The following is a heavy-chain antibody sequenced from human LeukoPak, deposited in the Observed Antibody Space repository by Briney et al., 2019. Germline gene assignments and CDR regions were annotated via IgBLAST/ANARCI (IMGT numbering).Heavy chain of an antibody. CDR3: ARGPPYCSGGSCYLYYYYYYMDV. CDR1: GYTFTGYY. J-gene: IGHJ6*03. D-gene: IGHD2-15*01. CDR2: INPNSGGT. Sequence: GASVKVSCKASGYTFTGYYMHWVRQAPGQGPEWMGRINPNSGGTNYAQKFQGRVTMTRDTSISTAYMELSRLRSDDTAVYYCARGPPYCSGGSCYLYYYYYYMDVWGKGTTVTVSS. V-gene: IGHV1-2*06.